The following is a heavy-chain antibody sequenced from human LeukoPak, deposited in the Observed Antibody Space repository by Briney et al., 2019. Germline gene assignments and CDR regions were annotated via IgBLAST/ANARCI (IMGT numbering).Heavy chain of an antibody. Sequence: SETLSLTCTVSGGSISSYYWSWIRQPPGKGLEWIGYIYYSGSTNYNPSLKSRVTISVDTSKNQFSLKLSSVTAADTAVYYCARAGTEGAMVRYYYYGMDVWGQGTTVTVSS. CDR2: IYYSGST. V-gene: IGHV4-59*01. J-gene: IGHJ6*02. CDR1: GGSISSYY. D-gene: IGHD5-18*01. CDR3: ARAGTEGAMVRYYYYGMDV.